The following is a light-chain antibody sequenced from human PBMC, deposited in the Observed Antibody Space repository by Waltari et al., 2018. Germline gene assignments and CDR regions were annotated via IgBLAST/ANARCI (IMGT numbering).Light chain of an antibody. J-gene: IGKJ2*01. V-gene: IGKV1-5*03. CDR1: ESISTW. Sequence: DIQMTQSPSTLSTSVGDRVTITCRASESISTWVAWYQQKPGQAPKLLIYRTSNLQSGVPPRVSGSGSGTEFTLTIRSLQPGDFATYFCQQYSYFSTFGQGTKLEIK. CDR3: QQYSYFST. CDR2: RTS.